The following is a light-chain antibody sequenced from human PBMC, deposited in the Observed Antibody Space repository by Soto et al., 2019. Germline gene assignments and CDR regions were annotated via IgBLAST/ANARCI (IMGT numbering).Light chain of an antibody. J-gene: IGLJ2*01. Sequence: QLVLTQSPSASASLGASVKLTCTLSSGHTRDAIAWHQQQPQKGPRYLMKVNSGGTHIKGDGIPDRFSGSSSGAERYLTISSLQSEDEADYYGQTWGAGIVVFGGGTKLTVL. V-gene: IGLV4-69*01. CDR3: QTWGAGIVV. CDR1: SGHTRDA. CDR2: VNSGGTH.